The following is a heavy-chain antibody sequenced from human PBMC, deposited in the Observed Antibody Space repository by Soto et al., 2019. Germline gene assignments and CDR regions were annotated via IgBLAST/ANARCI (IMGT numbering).Heavy chain of an antibody. CDR2: INPNSGGT. Sequence: QVQLVQSGAEVKKPGASVKVSCKASGYTFTGYYMHWVRQAPGQGLEWMGWINPNSGGTNYAQKFQGWVTMTRDTSISTAYMELSRLRSDDTAVYYCARVSAGIAAAGIETGGWGDRDLKNYYYYGMDVWGQGTTVTVSS. D-gene: IGHD6-13*01. CDR1: GYTFTGYY. CDR3: ARVSAGIAAAGIETGGWGDRDLKNYYYYGMDV. J-gene: IGHJ6*02. V-gene: IGHV1-2*04.